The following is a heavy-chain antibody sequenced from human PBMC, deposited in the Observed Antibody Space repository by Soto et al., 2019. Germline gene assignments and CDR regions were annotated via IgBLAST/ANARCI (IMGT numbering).Heavy chain of an antibody. D-gene: IGHD6-19*01. J-gene: IGHJ4*02. V-gene: IGHV4-34*01. CDR1: GGSFTGYY. CDR3: ATLKRIAVAGFDY. Sequence: SETLSLTCAVYGGSFTGYYWSWISQPPGKGLEWIGEINHSGSTNYNPSLKSRVTISVDTSKNQFSLKLSSVTAADTAVYYCATLKRIAVAGFDYWGQGTLVTV. CDR2: INHSGST.